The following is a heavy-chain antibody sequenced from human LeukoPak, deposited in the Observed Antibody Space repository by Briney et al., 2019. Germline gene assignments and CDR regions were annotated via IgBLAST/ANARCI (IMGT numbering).Heavy chain of an antibody. D-gene: IGHD6-13*01. V-gene: IGHV4-34*01. J-gene: IGHJ6*02. CDR1: GFSFSAYW. Sequence: GSLRLSCAASGFSFSAYWMTWVRQAPGTGLEWIGEINHSGSTNYNPSLKSRVTISVDTSKNQFSLKLSSVTAADTAVYYCAREGRIAAAGTYYYGMDVWGQGTTVTVSS. CDR2: INHSGST. CDR3: AREGRIAAAGTYYYGMDV.